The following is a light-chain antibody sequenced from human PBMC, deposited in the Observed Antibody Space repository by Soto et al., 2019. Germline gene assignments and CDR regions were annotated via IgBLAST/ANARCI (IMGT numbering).Light chain of an antibody. Sequence: SSELTQPPSVSVSPGQTASITCSGDKLGNKYACWYQQKPRQSPVLVIYQDIKRPSGIPERFSGSNSGNTATLTISGTQAMDEADYYCQAWDSSTVVFGGGTKLTVL. V-gene: IGLV3-1*01. J-gene: IGLJ2*01. CDR2: QDI. CDR3: QAWDSSTVV. CDR1: KLGNKY.